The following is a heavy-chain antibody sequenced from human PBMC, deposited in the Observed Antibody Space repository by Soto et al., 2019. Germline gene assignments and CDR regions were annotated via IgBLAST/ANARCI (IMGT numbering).Heavy chain of an antibody. J-gene: IGHJ5*02. V-gene: IGHV3-13*01. D-gene: IGHD4-17*01. CDR3: ARGDYNNYGDHGNWFDP. Sequence: GGSLRLSCAASGFTFSSYDMHWVRQATGKGLEWVSAIGTAGDTYYPGSVKGRFTISRENANNSLYLQMNSLRAGDTAVYYCARGDYNNYGDHGNWFDPWGQGTLVTVSS. CDR1: GFTFSSYD. CDR2: IGTAGDT.